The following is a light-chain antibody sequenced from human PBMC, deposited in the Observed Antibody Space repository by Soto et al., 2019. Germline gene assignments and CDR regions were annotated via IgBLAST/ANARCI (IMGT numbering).Light chain of an antibody. Sequence: QAVVTQPPSASGTPGQRVTFSCSGSSSNIGSNFVYWYQHLPGKAPQLLIYRNYQRPSGVPDRFSGSKSGTSASLAISGLRSEDEADYYCTAWDDRLKGWVFGGGTQLTVL. CDR2: RNY. J-gene: IGLJ3*02. CDR3: TAWDDRLKGWV. CDR1: SSNIGSNF. V-gene: IGLV1-47*01.